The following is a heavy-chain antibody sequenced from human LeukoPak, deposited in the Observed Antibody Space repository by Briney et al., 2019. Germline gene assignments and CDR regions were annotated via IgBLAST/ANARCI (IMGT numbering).Heavy chain of an antibody. CDR2: IRYDGNNK. Sequence: GSLRLSCAASGFTFSSYGIHWVRQAPGKGLEWVAFIRYDGNNKYYADSVKGRFTISRDNSKNTLYLQMNSLRAEDTAVYYCARSGNSSSFDYWGQGTLVTVSS. D-gene: IGHD4-23*01. CDR3: ARSGNSSSFDY. CDR1: GFTFSSYG. V-gene: IGHV3-30*02. J-gene: IGHJ4*02.